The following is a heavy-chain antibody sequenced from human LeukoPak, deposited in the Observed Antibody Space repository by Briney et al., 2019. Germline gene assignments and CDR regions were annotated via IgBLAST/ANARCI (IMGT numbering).Heavy chain of an antibody. CDR3: ARVEEGYGSGRRENYYYYYMDV. Sequence: SETLSLTCAVPGGSISSSNWWSWVRQPPGKGLEWIGEIYHSGSTNYNPSLKSRVTISVDTSKNQFSLKLRSVTAADTAVYYCARVEEGYGSGRRENYYYYYMDVWGKGTTVTISS. J-gene: IGHJ6*03. D-gene: IGHD3-10*01. CDR2: IYHSGST. CDR1: GGSISSSNW. V-gene: IGHV4-4*02.